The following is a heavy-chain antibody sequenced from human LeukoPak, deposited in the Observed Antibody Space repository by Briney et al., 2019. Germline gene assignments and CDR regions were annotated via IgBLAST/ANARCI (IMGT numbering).Heavy chain of an antibody. Sequence: ETLSLTCTVSGDSMSIYYWSWIRQPPGKGLEWIGNMYYSGSPDYNPSLKSRVTISIDTSKNQFSLRLTSVTAADTAVYYCARWRPYFYDSSGYVDYWAREPWSPSPQ. J-gene: IGHJ4*02. V-gene: IGHV4-59*01. D-gene: IGHD3-22*01. CDR2: MYYSGSP. CDR3: ARWRPYFYDSSGYVDY. CDR1: GDSMSIYY.